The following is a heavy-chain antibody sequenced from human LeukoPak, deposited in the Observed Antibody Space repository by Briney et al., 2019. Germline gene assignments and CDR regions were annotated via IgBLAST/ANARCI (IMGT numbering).Heavy chain of an antibody. CDR2: IYYSGST. Sequence: SETLSLTCTVSGGSISSYCWSWIRQPPGKGLEWIGYIYYSGSTNYNPSLKSRVTISVDTSKNQFSLKLSSVTAADTAVYYCARGDSITMVRGVAYYFDYWGQGTLVTVSS. D-gene: IGHD3-10*01. V-gene: IGHV4-59*01. CDR3: ARGDSITMVRGVAYYFDY. J-gene: IGHJ4*02. CDR1: GGSISSYC.